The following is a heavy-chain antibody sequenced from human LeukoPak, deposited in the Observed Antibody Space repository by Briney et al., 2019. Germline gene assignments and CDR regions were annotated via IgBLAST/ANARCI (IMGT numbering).Heavy chain of an antibody. CDR1: GYRFTDYW. CDR2: IYPGDSDT. D-gene: IGHD6-19*01. CDR3: ARRAVSSDWHYFDY. J-gene: IGHJ4*02. Sequence: GEYLKISCKGSGYRFTDYWIGWVRQMPGKGLEWMGFIYPGDSDTRYSPSFQGQVTFSADKSISTAYLQWNSLKASDTAMYYCARRAVSSDWHYFDYWGQGTLVTVPS. V-gene: IGHV5-51*01.